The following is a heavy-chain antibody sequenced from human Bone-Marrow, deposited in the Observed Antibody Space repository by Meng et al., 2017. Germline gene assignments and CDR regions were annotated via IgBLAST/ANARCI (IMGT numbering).Heavy chain of an antibody. CDR1: GGTFNTYT. J-gene: IGHJ5*02. D-gene: IGHD4-17*01. Sequence: GQAGPSWAERKNPGSLVKVSCKASGGTFNTYTISWVRQAPGQGLEWMGGVIPIFDKANYAQKFQGRVTITADESTSTVYMELSSLRSEDTAVYYCARDFRDGDYVGVWFDPWGQGTLVTVSS. V-gene: IGHV1-69*01. CDR2: VIPIFDKA. CDR3: ARDFRDGDYVGVWFDP.